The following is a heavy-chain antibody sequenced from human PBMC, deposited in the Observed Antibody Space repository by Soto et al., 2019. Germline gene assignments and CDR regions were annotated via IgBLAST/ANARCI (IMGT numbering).Heavy chain of an antibody. CDR3: AREAPYYYGSDERPYYFDY. V-gene: IGHV1-46*03. D-gene: IGHD3-10*01. CDR1: GYTFTSYY. J-gene: IGHJ4*02. Sequence: GSVKVSWKASGYTFTSYYMHWVRQAPGQGLEWMGIINPSGGSTSYAQKFQGRVTMTRDTSTSTVSMELCSLRSEDTAVYYCAREAPYYYGSDERPYYFDYWGQGTLVTVSS. CDR2: INPSGGST.